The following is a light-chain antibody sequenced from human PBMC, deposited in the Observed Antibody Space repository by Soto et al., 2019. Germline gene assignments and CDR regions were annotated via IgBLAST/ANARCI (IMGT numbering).Light chain of an antibody. J-gene: IGKJ5*01. CDR1: QTVSSNY. V-gene: IGKV3-20*01. CDR3: QQYTGPPTT. CDR2: GAS. Sequence: GLTQAPATLSLSPGERGTRSCWSSQTVSSNYLAWCQQRPGQAPRLLIYGASTRAAGIPDRFSGSGSGTDFTLTITRLEPEDSAVYFCQQYTGPPTTFGQGTRLEIK.